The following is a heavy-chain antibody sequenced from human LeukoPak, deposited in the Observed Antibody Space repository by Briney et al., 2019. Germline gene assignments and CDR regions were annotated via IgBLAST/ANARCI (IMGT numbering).Heavy chain of an antibody. CDR1: GFTVSSSY. V-gene: IGHV3-53*01. CDR2: IYSGGRT. Sequence: GGSLRLSCAASGFTVSSSYMSWLRQAPGKGLEWVSVIYSGGRTSYADSVKGRFTVSRDNSKNTLYLQMNSLRAEDTAVYYCAKRARTFGGGFDYWGQGTLVSVSS. CDR3: AKRARTFGGGFDY. J-gene: IGHJ4*02. D-gene: IGHD3-16*01.